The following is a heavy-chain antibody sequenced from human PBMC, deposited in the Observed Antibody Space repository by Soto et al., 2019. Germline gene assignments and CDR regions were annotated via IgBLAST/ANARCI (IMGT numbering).Heavy chain of an antibody. CDR1: GYTFTGYY. D-gene: IGHD3-22*01. Sequence: QVQLVQYGAEVKKPGDSLKVSCKASGYTFTGYYMHWVRQAPGQGLEWMGWINPNSGGTNYAQKFQGRVTMTRDTSISTAYMELSRLRSDDTAVYYCARPHYYYDSSGYYSRYYFDYWGQGTLVTVSS. CDR3: ARPHYYYDSSGYYSRYYFDY. V-gene: IGHV1-2*02. CDR2: INPNSGGT. J-gene: IGHJ4*02.